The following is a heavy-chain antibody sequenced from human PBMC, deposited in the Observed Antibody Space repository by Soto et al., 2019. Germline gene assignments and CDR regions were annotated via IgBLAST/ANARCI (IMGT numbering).Heavy chain of an antibody. D-gene: IGHD2-2*03. J-gene: IGHJ4*02. Sequence: PSETLFLTCTVSGGSISSYYWSWIRQPPGKGLEWIGYIYYSGSTNYNPSLKSRVTISVDTSKNQFSLKLSSVTAADTAVYYCVGFGPLSFDYWGQGTLVTVSS. CDR1: GGSISSYY. V-gene: IGHV4-59*01. CDR3: VGFGPLSFDY. CDR2: IYYSGST.